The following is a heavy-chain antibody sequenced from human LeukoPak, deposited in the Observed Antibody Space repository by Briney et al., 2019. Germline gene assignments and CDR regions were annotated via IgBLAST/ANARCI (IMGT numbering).Heavy chain of an antibody. J-gene: IGHJ4*02. Sequence: GGSLRLSCAASGFTFSSYGMSWVRQAPGKGLEWVSGISSSGGNTYYADSVKGRFTISRDNSKNTLYLQMNSLRAEDTAVYYCAKDFWSGYRGYYFDYWGQGTLVTVSS. CDR1: GFTFSSYG. V-gene: IGHV3-23*01. D-gene: IGHD3-3*01. CDR2: ISSSGGNT. CDR3: AKDFWSGYRGYYFDY.